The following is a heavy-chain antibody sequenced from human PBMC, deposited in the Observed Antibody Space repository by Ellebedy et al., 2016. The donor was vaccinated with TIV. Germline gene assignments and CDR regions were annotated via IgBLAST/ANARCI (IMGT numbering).Heavy chain of an antibody. V-gene: IGHV3-7*01. CDR3: ARRGSYGDYAVQINSWSDT. CDR1: GFSFRSYW. D-gene: IGHD3-16*01. Sequence: GESLKISCAAFGFSFRSYWMTWVRQAPGKGLEWVANIRQEGDVKYYVDSVRGRFTVSRDNARNSLYLQMNNLRVEDTAVYYCARRGSYGDYAVQINSWSDTWGQGTLVTVSS. CDR2: IRQEGDVK. J-gene: IGHJ5*02.